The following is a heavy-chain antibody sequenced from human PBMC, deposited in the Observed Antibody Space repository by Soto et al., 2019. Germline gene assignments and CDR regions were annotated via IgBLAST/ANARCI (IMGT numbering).Heavy chain of an antibody. V-gene: IGHV4-38-2*01. CDR1: GYSISSGYY. CDR3: ARVHIVVVPAAELYGMDV. J-gene: IGHJ6*02. Sequence: LSLTCAVSGYSISSGYYWGWIRQPPGKGLEWIGSIYHSGSTYYNPSLKSRVTISVDTSKNQFSLKLSSVTAADTAVYYCARVHIVVVPAAELYGMDVWGQGTTVTVSS. D-gene: IGHD2-2*01. CDR2: IYHSGST.